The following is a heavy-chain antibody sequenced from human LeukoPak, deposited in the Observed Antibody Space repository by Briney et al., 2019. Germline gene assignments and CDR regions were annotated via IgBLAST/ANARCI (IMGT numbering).Heavy chain of an antibody. D-gene: IGHD3-10*01. V-gene: IGHV3-30*02. J-gene: IGHJ6*02. CDR3: AKDPFGSSYYYYYYGMDV. Sequence: PGGSLRLSCAASGFTFSSYGMHWVRQAPGKGLEWVAVIWYDGSNKYYVDSVKGRFTISRDNSKNTLYLQMNSLRAEDTAVYYCAKDPFGSSYYYYYYGMDVWGQGTTVTVSS. CDR2: IWYDGSNK. CDR1: GFTFSSYG.